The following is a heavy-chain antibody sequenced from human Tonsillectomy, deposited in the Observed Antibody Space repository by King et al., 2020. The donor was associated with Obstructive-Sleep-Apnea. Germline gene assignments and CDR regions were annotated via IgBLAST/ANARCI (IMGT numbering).Heavy chain of an antibody. CDR3: AREDGYNSPLDY. CDR2: ISSGSSTA. D-gene: IGHD5-24*01. CDR1: GFTFSSYS. V-gene: IGHV3-48*04. J-gene: IGHJ4*02. Sequence: QLVQSGGGLVQPGGSLRLSCAASGFTFSSYSMNWVRQAPGKGLEWVSYISSGSSTAYYKDSVKGRFTISRDNAKNSLYLQMNSLRAEDTAVYYCAREDGYNSPLDYWGQGTLVTVSS.